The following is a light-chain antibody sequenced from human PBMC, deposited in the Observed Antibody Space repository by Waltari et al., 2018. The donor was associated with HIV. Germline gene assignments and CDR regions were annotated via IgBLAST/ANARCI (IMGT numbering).Light chain of an antibody. CDR2: KDT. V-gene: IGLV1-47*01. CDR3: VGWDSRLSGYV. J-gene: IGLJ1*01. CDR1: SSNIENDN. Sequence: QSVLTQPPSASGTPGQRVTISCSGSSSNIENDNVYWYQQLTGAAPRFLIYKDTQRPSGVPDRFTGSKSGTSASLAISGLRSEDEADYYCVGWDSRLSGYVFGTGTKVTVL.